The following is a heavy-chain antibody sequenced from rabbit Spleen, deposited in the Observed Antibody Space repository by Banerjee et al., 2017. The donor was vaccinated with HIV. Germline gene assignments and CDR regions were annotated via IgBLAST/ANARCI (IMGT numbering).Heavy chain of an antibody. CDR3: ARNYVNAFDP. CDR2: IDTGNSKT. CDR1: GFSLSSYYM. D-gene: IGHD1-1*01. J-gene: IGHJ2*01. Sequence: QEQLKESGGGLVQPGGSLKLSCKASGFSLSSYYMNWVRQAPGKELEWIACIDTGNSKTYYANWAKGRFTISKTSSTTVTLQMTSLTVADTATYFCARNYVNAFDPWGPGTLVTVS. V-gene: IGHV1S45*01.